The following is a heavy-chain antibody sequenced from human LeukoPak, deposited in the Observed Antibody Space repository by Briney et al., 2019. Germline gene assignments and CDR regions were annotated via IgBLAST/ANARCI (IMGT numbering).Heavy chain of an antibody. CDR1: GYTFTSYG. Sequence: ASVKVSCKASGYTFTSYGINWVRQAPGQGLEWRGWINPNSGGTNYAQKFQGRVTMTRDTSISTAYMELSRLRSDDTAVYYCARGAVEMATIYWFDPWGQGTLVTVSS. V-gene: IGHV1-2*02. CDR3: ARGAVEMATIYWFDP. J-gene: IGHJ5*02. CDR2: INPNSGGT. D-gene: IGHD5-24*01.